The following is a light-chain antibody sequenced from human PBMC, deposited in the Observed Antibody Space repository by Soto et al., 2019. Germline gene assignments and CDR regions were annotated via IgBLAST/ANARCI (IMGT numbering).Light chain of an antibody. V-gene: IGKV1-5*01. CDR2: DAS. CDR3: QQYKSYSYT. CDR1: QSISNW. Sequence: DIQMTQSPSILSASVGDRVTITCRASQSISNWLAWYQQKPGRAPKGLIYDASSLQSGVPSRFSGSGSGTEFTLTISSLQPDDIATYYCQQYKSYSYTFGQGTNLEI. J-gene: IGKJ2*01.